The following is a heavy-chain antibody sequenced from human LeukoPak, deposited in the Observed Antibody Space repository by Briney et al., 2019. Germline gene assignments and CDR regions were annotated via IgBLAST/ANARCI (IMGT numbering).Heavy chain of an antibody. V-gene: IGHV1-8*01. CDR2: VHPNSGNT. D-gene: IGHD1-14*01. J-gene: IGHJ5*02. CDR3: ARGARNDP. Sequence: GASVKVSCKTSGYPFTTWEINCVRQAAGQGLEWMGWVHPNSGNTAYAQKFQGRVTMTRDTSISTAYMELSGLKSDDTAVYFCARGARNDPWGQGTLVTVSS. CDR1: GYPFTTWE.